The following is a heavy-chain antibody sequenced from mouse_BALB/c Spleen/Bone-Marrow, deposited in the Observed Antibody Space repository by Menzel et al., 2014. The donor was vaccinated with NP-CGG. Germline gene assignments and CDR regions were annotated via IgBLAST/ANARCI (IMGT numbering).Heavy chain of an antibody. Sequence: VQLQQSGSVLVRPGVSVKLSCKASGYTFTSSWMHWAKQRPGQGLERIGEIHPNSGNTNYNEKFKGKATLTVDTSSSTAYVDLNSLTSEDSAVYYCALGLPYFDYWGQGTTLTVSS. CDR1: GYTFTSSW. CDR3: ALGLPYFDY. V-gene: IGHV1S130*01. J-gene: IGHJ2*01. D-gene: IGHD4-1*01. CDR2: IHPNSGNT.